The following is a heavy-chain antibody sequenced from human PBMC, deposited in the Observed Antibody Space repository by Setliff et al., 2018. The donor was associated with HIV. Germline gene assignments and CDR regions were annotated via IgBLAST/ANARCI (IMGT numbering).Heavy chain of an antibody. CDR1: GGSISSSSYY. J-gene: IGHJ4*02. D-gene: IGHD3-3*01. CDR3: ASLTTDRFLEWLFVY. V-gene: IGHV4-39*01. CDR2: TYYSGST. Sequence: SETLSLTCTVSGGSISSSSYYWGWIRQPPGKRLEWIGSTYYSGSTYYNPSLKTRVAISVDTSKNQFSLKLSSVTAADTAVYYCASLTTDRFLEWLFVYWGQGTLVTVSS.